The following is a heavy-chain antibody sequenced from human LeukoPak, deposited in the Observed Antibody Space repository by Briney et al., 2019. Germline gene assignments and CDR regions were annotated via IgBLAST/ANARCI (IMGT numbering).Heavy chain of an antibody. CDR3: ARGGVGGFDY. CDR2: INHSGST. D-gene: IGHD3-16*01. J-gene: IGHJ4*02. V-gene: IGHV4-34*01. Sequence: SETLSLTCTVSGGSISSYYWSWIRQPPGKGLEWIGEINHSGSTNYNPSLKSRVTISVDTSKNQFSLKLSSVTAADTAVYYCARGGVGGFDYWGQGTLVTVSS. CDR1: GGSISSYY.